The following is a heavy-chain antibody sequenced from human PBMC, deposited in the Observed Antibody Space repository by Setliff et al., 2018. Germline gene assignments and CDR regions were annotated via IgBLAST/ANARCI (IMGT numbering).Heavy chain of an antibody. D-gene: IGHD3-3*01. CDR3: ARGRGLEWLPESWFDP. Sequence: PSETLSLTCSVSGDSINSGTYYWSWFRQSAGKGLGWIGRIYTGGSTNYNPSLKSRVTISLDTSKNHFSLTLTSVTAADTAVYYCARGRGLEWLPESWFDPWGQGTLVTVSS. CDR2: IYTGGST. V-gene: IGHV4-61*02. CDR1: GDSINSGTYY. J-gene: IGHJ5*02.